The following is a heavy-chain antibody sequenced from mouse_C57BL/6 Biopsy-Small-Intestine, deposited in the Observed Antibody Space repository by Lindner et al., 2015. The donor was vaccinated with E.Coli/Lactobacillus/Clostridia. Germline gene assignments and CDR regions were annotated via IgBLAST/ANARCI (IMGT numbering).Heavy chain of an antibody. Sequence: VQLQESGAEPVRPGTSVKMSCEASGYTFSNYWIGWAKQRPGHGLEWIGEIYPGGGYTNYNEKFQGKATLTADKSSSKAYMQFNSLTSEDSAVYYCARGESFAYWYFDVWGTGTTVTVSS. J-gene: IGHJ1*03. V-gene: IGHV1-63*01. CDR2: IYPGGGYT. CDR3: ARGESFAYWYFDV. CDR1: GYTFSNYW.